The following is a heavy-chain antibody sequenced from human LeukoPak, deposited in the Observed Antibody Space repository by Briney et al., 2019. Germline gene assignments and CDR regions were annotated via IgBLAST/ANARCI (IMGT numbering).Heavy chain of an antibody. CDR1: GGSISRHY. J-gene: IGHJ4*02. Sequence: SETLSLTCTVSGGSISRHYWSWIRQPPGKGLEWIGYIYYSGSTNYNPSLKSRVTISVDTSKNQFSLKLSSVTAADTAVYYCARRVAVNPRYYFDYWGPGTLVTVSS. V-gene: IGHV4-59*08. CDR3: ARRVAVNPRYYFDY. D-gene: IGHD6-19*01. CDR2: IYYSGST.